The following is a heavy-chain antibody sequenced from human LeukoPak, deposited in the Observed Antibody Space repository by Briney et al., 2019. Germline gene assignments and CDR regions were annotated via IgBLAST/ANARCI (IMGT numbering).Heavy chain of an antibody. CDR3: AKDRYCSSISCHSFDY. J-gene: IGHJ4*02. CDR2: IIPILGIA. CDR1: GGTFSSYA. V-gene: IGHV1-69*04. Sequence: GASVKVSCKASGGTFSSYAISWVRQAPGQGLEWMGRIIPILGIANYAQKFQGRVTITADKSTSTAYMELSSLRSEDTAVYYCAKDRYCSSISCHSFDYWGQGTLVTVSS. D-gene: IGHD2-2*01.